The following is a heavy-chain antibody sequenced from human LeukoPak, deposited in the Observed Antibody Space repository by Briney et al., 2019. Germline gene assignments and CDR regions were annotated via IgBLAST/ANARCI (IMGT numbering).Heavy chain of an antibody. CDR2: ISGSGGST. CDR1: GLTFSNYG. J-gene: IGHJ4*02. V-gene: IGHV3-23*01. CDR3: AKRGVVIRVILVGFHKEANYFDS. D-gene: IGHD3-22*01. Sequence: GGSLRLSCAASGLTFSNYGMSWVRQAPGKGLEWVAGISGSGGSTYYADSVKGRFTVSRDNPKNTLYLQMNSLRAEDTAFYFCAKRGVVIRVILVGFHKEANYFDSWGQGALVTVSS.